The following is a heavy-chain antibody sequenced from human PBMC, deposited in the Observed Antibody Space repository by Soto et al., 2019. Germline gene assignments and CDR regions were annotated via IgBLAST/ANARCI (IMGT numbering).Heavy chain of an antibody. CDR2: ISAYNGNT. CDR1: GYTFTSYG. D-gene: IGHD3-16*02. J-gene: IGHJ3*02. CDR3: ARDPYDYIWGSYRHKDAFDI. Sequence: ASVKVSCKASGYTFTSYGISWVRQATGQGLEWMGWISAYNGNTNYAQKLQGRVTMTTDTSTSTAYMELRSLRSDDTAVYYCARDPYDYIWGSYRHKDAFDIWGQGTMVTVSS. V-gene: IGHV1-18*01.